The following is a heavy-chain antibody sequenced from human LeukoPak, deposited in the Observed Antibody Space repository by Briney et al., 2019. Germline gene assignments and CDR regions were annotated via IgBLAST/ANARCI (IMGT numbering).Heavy chain of an antibody. J-gene: IGHJ6*03. CDR2: IRYDGSNK. CDR3: AKDGTPTYYYYYMDV. CDR1: GFTFSSYG. V-gene: IGHV3-30*02. Sequence: GGSLRLSCAASGFTFSSYGMHCVRQAPGKGLEWVAFIRYDGSNKYYADSVKGRFTISRDNSKNTLYLQMNSLRAEDTAVYYCAKDGTPTYYYYYMDVWGKGTTVTISS. D-gene: IGHD1-14*01.